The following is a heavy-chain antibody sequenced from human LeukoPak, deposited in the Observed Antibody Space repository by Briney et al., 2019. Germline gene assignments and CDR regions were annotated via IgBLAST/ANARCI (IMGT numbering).Heavy chain of an antibody. CDR2: ISGSGGST. J-gene: IGHJ4*02. CDR3: AKDPSSSWPDVFDY. Sequence: ETLSLTCTVSGGSISSSSYYWGWVRQAPGKGLEWVSAISGSGGSTYYADSVKGRFTISRDNSKNTLYLQMNSLRAEDTAVYYCAKDPSSSWPDVFDYWGQGTLVTVSS. CDR1: GGSISSSSYY. D-gene: IGHD6-13*01. V-gene: IGHV3-23*01.